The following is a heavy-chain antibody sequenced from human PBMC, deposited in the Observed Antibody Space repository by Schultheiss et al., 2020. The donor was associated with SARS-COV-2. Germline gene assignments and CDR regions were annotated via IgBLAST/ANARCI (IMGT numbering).Heavy chain of an antibody. CDR1: GGSISSSNW. V-gene: IGHV4-4*02. CDR3: ANSAAGTSEYFQH. D-gene: IGHD6-13*01. CDR2: IYYSGST. J-gene: IGHJ1*01. Sequence: SETLSLTCAVSGGSISSSNWWSWVRQPPGKGLEWIGYIYYSGSTYYNPSLKSRVTISVDTSKNQFSLKLSSVTAADTAVYYCANSAAGTSEYFQHWGQGTLVTVSS.